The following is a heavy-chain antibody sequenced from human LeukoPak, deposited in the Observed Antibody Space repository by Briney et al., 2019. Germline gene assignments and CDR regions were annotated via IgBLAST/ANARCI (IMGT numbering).Heavy chain of an antibody. CDR3: ARATVAAGFDI. V-gene: IGHV4-59*12. D-gene: IGHD6-13*01. CDR2: IYYSGST. CDR1: GGSISSYY. Sequence: PSETLSLTCTVSGGSISSYYWSWIRQPPGKGLEWIGYIYYSGSTNYNPSLKSRVTISVDTSKNQFSLKLSSVTAADTAVYYCARATVAAGFDIWGQGTMVTVSS. J-gene: IGHJ3*02.